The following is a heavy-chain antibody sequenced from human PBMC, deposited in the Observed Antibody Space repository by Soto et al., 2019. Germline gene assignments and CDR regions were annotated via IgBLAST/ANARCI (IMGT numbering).Heavy chain of an antibody. J-gene: IGHJ4*02. V-gene: IGHV1-18*01. CDR1: GYAFINYA. CDR2: ISPSNDNS. D-gene: IGHD1-7*01. CDR3: SGGGWNAGTTDC. Sequence: QVQMVQSGAEVKKPGTSVKVSCKAAGYAFINYAVTWVRQAPGEGLEWMGWISPSNDNSYSAQKFQDRVTMSTETSSNPAYMEVRRIISDDAAVYYCSGGGWNAGTTDCWGQGTLVTVSS.